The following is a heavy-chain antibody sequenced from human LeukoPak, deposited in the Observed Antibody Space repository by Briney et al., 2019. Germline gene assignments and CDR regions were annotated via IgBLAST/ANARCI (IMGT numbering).Heavy chain of an antibody. J-gene: IGHJ4*02. CDR2: IYYSGST. V-gene: IGHV4-39*01. D-gene: IGHD1-26*01. Sequence: KPSETLSLTCTASGGSISSSSYYWGWIRQPPGKGLEWIGSIYYSGSTYYNPSLKSRVTISVDTSKNQFSLKLSSVTAADTAVYYCARLGSHRNYWGQGTLVTVSS. CDR3: ARLGSHRNY. CDR1: GGSISSSSYY.